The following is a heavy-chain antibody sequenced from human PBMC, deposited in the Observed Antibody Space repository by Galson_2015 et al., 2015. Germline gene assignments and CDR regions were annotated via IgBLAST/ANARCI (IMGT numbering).Heavy chain of an antibody. CDR1: GFTFSSYD. V-gene: IGHV3-48*03. CDR2: ISRSVDTI. Sequence: SLRLSCAAPGFTFSSYDMNWVRQAPGKGLEWISFISRSVDTIYYADSVKGRFTISRDNAKNSLYLQMNSLRAEDTAIYYCARDATNNGIIWFAPSGQGTLVAAAS. D-gene: IGHD1/OR15-1a*01. J-gene: IGHJ5*02. CDR3: ARDATNNGIIWFAP.